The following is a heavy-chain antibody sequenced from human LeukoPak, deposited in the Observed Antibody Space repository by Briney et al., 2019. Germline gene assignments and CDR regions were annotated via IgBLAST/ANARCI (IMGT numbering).Heavy chain of an antibody. CDR3: ARAGLVVVTAKKSDAFDV. CDR2: SRNKANSYTT. CDR1: GFTFSSYE. Sequence: GGSLRLSCAASGFTFSSYEMNWVRQAPGEGLEWVGRSRNKANSYTTEYAASVKGRFTISRDVSKDSLYLQMNSLKTEDTAVYYCARAGLVVVTAKKSDAFDVWVEGTMVTVSS. J-gene: IGHJ3*01. V-gene: IGHV3-72*01. D-gene: IGHD2-21*02.